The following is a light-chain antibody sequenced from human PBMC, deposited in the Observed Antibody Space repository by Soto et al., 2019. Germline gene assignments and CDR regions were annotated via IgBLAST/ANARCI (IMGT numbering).Light chain of an antibody. V-gene: IGKV3-20*01. CDR2: GAS. CDR1: QSVSSRD. J-gene: IGKJ1*01. CDR3: QQFGTSPLWT. Sequence: EIVLTQSPGTLSLSPGERATLSCRASQSVSSRDLAWYQQKPGQAPGLLIYGASSRATGIPDRFSGSGSGTDLTLTISRLEPEDFAVYYCQQFGTSPLWTFGQGTKVDIK.